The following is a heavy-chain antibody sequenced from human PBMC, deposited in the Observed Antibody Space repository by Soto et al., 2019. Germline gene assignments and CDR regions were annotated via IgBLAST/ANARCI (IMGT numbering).Heavy chain of an antibody. J-gene: IGHJ3*02. Sequence: GGRFSSYAISWVRQAPVKGLEWMGGIIPIFGTATYAQKFQGRVTIIADKSTSTAYMELSSLRSEDTAVYYCARAGPVAGNHAFDIWGQGTLVTVSS. CDR2: IIPIFGTA. D-gene: IGHD6-19*01. V-gene: IGHV1-69*06. CDR1: GGRFSSYA. CDR3: ARAGPVAGNHAFDI.